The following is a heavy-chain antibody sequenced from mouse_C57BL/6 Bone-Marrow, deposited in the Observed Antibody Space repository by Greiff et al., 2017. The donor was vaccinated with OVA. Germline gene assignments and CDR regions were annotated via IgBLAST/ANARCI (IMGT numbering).Heavy chain of an antibody. V-gene: IGHV1-9*01. CDR3: ARRDLITTVVATGNFDY. D-gene: IGHD1-1*01. CDR1: GYTFTGYW. J-gene: IGHJ2*01. Sequence: VKLMESGAELMKPGASVKLSCKATGYTFTGYWIEWVKQRPGHGLEWIGEILPGSGSTNYNEKFKGKATFTADTSSNTAYMQLSSLTTEDSAIYYCARRDLITTVVATGNFDYWGQGTTLTVSS. CDR2: ILPGSGST.